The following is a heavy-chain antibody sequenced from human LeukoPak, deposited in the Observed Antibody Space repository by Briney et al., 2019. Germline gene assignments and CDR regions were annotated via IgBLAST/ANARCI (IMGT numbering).Heavy chain of an antibody. CDR3: ARSKAGYYGSGSPPYYGMDV. CDR1: GGTFSSYA. V-gene: IGHV1-69*13. D-gene: IGHD3-10*01. Sequence: GASVKVSCKASGGTFSSYAISWVRQAPGQGLEWMGGIIPIFGTANYAQKFQGRVTITADESTSTAYMELSSLRSEDTAVYYCARSKAGYYGSGSPPYYGMDVWGQGTTVTVSS. CDR2: IIPIFGTA. J-gene: IGHJ6*02.